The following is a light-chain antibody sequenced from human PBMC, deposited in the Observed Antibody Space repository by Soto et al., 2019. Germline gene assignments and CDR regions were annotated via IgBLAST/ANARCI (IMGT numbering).Light chain of an antibody. CDR3: QQSYSIPWT. CDR1: QGISSY. CDR2: AAS. J-gene: IGKJ1*01. V-gene: IGKV1-8*01. Sequence: AIRMTQSPSSFSASTGDRVTITCRASQGISSYLAWYQQKPGKAPNLLISAASSLEGGVPSRFSGSGSGTDFTLTITSLQPEDFATYYCQQSYSIPWTLGQGTKVDIK.